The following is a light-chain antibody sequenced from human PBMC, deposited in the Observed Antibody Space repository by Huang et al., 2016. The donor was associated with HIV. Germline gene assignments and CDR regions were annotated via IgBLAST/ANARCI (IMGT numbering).Light chain of an antibody. Sequence: EIVLTQSPGTLSLSPGERATLSCRASQSVSSSYLAGYQRKPGQGPRLLIYGGCSGATGIPERFSGSGAGTDFTVTISRLEPEDFAVYYCQQYDSSPPAMDTFGQGTKLEIK. CDR1: QSVSSSY. J-gene: IGKJ2*01. CDR3: QQYDSSPPAMDT. V-gene: IGKV3-20*01. CDR2: GGC.